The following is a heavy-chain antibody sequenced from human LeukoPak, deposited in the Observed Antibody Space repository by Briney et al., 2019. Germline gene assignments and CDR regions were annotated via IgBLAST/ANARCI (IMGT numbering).Heavy chain of an antibody. D-gene: IGHD1-1*01. Sequence: NSSETLSLTCTVSGGSISSSSYYWGWIRQPPGKGLEWIGSIYYSGSTYYNPSLKSRVTISVDTSKNQFSLKLSSVTAADTAVYYCARVSHGLLEGFDYWGQGTLVTVSS. CDR3: ARVSHGLLEGFDY. CDR1: GGSISSSSYY. J-gene: IGHJ4*02. V-gene: IGHV4-39*07. CDR2: IYYSGST.